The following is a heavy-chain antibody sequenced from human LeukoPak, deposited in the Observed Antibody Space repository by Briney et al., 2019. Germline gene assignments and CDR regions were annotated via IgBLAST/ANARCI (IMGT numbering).Heavy chain of an antibody. D-gene: IGHD4-23*01. CDR1: GFTFSSYS. Sequence: GGSLRLSCAASGFTFSSYSMNWVRQAPGKGLEWVSSISSSSSYIYYADSVKGRFTISRDNAKNSLYLQMNSLRAEDTAVYYCARGDGGTYYYYYYMDVWGKGTTVTVSS. J-gene: IGHJ6*03. CDR2: ISSSSSYI. V-gene: IGHV3-21*01. CDR3: ARGDGGTYYYYYYMDV.